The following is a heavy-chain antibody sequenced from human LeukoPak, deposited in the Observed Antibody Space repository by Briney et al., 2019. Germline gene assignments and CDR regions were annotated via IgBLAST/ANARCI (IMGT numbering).Heavy chain of an antibody. CDR3: ARVLVTVTKGFDF. V-gene: IGHV4-59*11. Sequence: SEALSLTCAVSDDSFSSHDWNWIRQPPGKGLEWAGYISYIGSTNYNLYLKSSVTISTDTSRNQFTLRLSSVAAADTDGYYCARVLVTVTKGFDFWGQGTMVSVSS. CDR2: ISYIGST. J-gene: IGHJ3*01. D-gene: IGHD3-9*01. CDR1: DDSFSSHD.